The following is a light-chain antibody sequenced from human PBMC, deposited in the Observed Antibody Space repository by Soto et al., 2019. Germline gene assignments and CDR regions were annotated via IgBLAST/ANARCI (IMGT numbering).Light chain of an antibody. CDR3: HEDDYGPYS. CDR2: DAA. CDR1: QNISKS. J-gene: IGKJ2*03. Sequence: DIQITQSPSSLSASVGDIVTVTCQMSQNISKSLSWFHESPGKAPKLLITDAAHMEQGVPSRFTGRGHWTQFTLTITSLQPDDIGRVYCHEDDYGPYSFGQGT. V-gene: IGKV1-33*01.